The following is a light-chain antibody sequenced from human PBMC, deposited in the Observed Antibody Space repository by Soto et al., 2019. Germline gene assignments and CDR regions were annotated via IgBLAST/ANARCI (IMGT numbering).Light chain of an antibody. CDR1: QSIGSS. Sequence: EIVMTQSPATLSVSPGERATLSCRASQSIGSSLAWYQQRPGQPPRLLIHGASTRATGISARFSGSGSGTEFTLTISSLQSVDFAVYYCQQYNNWPLEFGGGTKVEIK. J-gene: IGKJ4*01. CDR3: QQYNNWPLE. CDR2: GAS. V-gene: IGKV3-15*01.